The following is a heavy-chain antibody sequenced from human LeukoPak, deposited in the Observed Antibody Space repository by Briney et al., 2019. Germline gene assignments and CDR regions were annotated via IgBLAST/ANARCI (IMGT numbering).Heavy chain of an antibody. CDR2: IYYTGAA. CDR3: TKFVTVTVPNWIDP. CDR1: GGSISGSF. D-gene: IGHD4-17*01. V-gene: IGHV4-59*01. J-gene: IGHJ5*02. Sequence: SETLSLTCTVSGGSISGSFWSWIRQSPGEGLEFIGYIYYTGAASYNPSLNSRVSMSVDMSKNQFSLKLNSVTAADTAVYHCTKFVTVTVPNWIDPWGQGILVTVSS.